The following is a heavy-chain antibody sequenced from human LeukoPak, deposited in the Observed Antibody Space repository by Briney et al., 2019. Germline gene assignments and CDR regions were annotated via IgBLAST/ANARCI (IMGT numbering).Heavy chain of an antibody. CDR3: ARDTGYSSGWYESRAFDI. J-gene: IGHJ3*02. V-gene: IGHV3-7*01. CDR1: GFTFSSYS. D-gene: IGHD6-19*01. CDR2: IKEDGSDK. Sequence: GGSLRLSCAASGFTFSSYSMNWVRQAPGKGLEWVAKIKEDGSDKYYLDSVKGRFTISRDNAKNSLYLQMNSLRAEDTAVYYCARDTGYSSGWYESRAFDIWGQGTMVTVSS.